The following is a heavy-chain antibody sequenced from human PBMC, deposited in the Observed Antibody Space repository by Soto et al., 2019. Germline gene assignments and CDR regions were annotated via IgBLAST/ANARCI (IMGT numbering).Heavy chain of an antibody. J-gene: IGHJ4*03. V-gene: IGHV1-18*01. D-gene: IGHD2-21*01. Sequence: ASVKVSCKASGYTFTGYCMSWVRLAPGQGLEWMGWISAYNGNTNYAQKLQGRVTMTTDTSTSTAYMELRSLRSDDTAVYYCAIFRVVIADWGHGTLVTVSS. CDR2: ISAYNGNT. CDR1: GYTFTGYC. CDR3: AIFRVVIAD.